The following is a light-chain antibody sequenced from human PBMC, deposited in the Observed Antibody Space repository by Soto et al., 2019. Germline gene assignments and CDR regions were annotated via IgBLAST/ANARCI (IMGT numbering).Light chain of an antibody. J-gene: IGKJ5*01. CDR2: AAS. V-gene: IGKV1-39*01. CDR3: QQSYSTPHT. CDR1: QSISSY. Sequence: SQSISSYLNWYQQKPGKAPKLLIYAASSLQSGVPSRFSGSGSGTDFTLTISSLQPEDFATYYCQQSYSTPHTFGQGTRMEIK.